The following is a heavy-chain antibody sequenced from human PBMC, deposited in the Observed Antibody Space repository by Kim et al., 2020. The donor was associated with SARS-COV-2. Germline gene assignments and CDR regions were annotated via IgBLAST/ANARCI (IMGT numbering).Heavy chain of an antibody. CDR2: MSPNSGNT. CDR1: GYTFTSYD. V-gene: IGHV1-8*01. J-gene: IGHJ4*02. D-gene: IGHD6-6*01. CDR3: ASRIAARRGGDY. Sequence: AAVKVSCKASGYTFTSYDINWVRQATGQGLEWMGWMSPNSGNTGYAQKFQGRVTMTRNTSISTAYMELSSLRSEDTAVYYCASRIAARRGGDYWGQGTLVTVSS.